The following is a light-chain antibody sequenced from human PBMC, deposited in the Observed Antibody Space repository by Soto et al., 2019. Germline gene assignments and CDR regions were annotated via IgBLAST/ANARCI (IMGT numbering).Light chain of an antibody. J-gene: IGKJ1*01. Sequence: EVVLTQSPGTLSLSPGERATLSCRASQSVGSSYLAWYQQKPGQAPRVLIYGTSSRATGIPDRFSGSGSGTDFTLTISRLEPEDFAVYYCQQYTTSSWTCGQGTKVDIK. CDR1: QSVGSSY. CDR3: QQYTTSSWT. CDR2: GTS. V-gene: IGKV3-20*01.